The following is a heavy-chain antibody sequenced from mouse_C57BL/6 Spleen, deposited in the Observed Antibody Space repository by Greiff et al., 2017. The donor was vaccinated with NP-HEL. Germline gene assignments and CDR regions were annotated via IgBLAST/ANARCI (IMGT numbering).Heavy chain of an antibody. CDR1: GYTFPSYG. CDR2: IYPRSGNT. CDR3: AREGITTVVAPPLNY. D-gene: IGHD1-1*01. Sequence: QVQLQQSGAELARPGASVKLFCQASGYTFPSYGISRVKQRTGQGLEWIGEIYPRSGNTYYNEKFKGKATLTADKSTSTAYMELRSLTSEDSAVYFCAREGITTVVAPPLNYWGQGTTLTVSS. V-gene: IGHV1-81*01. J-gene: IGHJ2*01.